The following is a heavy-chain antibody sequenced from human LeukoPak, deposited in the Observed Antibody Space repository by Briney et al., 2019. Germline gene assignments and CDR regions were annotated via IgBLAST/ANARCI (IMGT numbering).Heavy chain of an antibody. CDR3: ARDSSGWSDRLYNWFDP. J-gene: IGHJ5*02. CDR2: IIPIFGTA. Sequence: GASVKVSCKASGGTFSSYAISWVRQAPGQGLEWMGGIIPIFGTANYAQKFQGRVTITADESTSTAYVELSSLRSGDTAVYYCARDSSGWSDRLYNWFDPWGQGTLVTVSS. D-gene: IGHD6-19*01. CDR1: GGTFSSYA. V-gene: IGHV1-69*13.